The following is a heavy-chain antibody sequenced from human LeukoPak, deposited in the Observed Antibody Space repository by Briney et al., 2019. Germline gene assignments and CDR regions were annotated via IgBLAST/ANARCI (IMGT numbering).Heavy chain of an antibody. J-gene: IGHJ4*02. V-gene: IGHV3-48*02. CDR1: GFTFSSYS. Sequence: GGSLRLSCEASGFTFSSYSMNWVRQAPGKGLGWVSYISSTSAIYYTDSVKGRFSISRDNAKNSLYLQMNSLRDEDTALYYCARALGAYGYGSFDYWGQGTLVTVSS. CDR3: ARALGAYGYGSFDY. D-gene: IGHD5-18*01. CDR2: ISSTSAI.